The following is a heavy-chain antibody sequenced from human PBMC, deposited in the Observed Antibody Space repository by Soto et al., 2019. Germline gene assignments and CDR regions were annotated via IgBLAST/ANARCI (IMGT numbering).Heavy chain of an antibody. CDR3: ARGGSLWFGELSAYYYDMDV. D-gene: IGHD3-10*01. Sequence: ASVKVSCKASGYTFTGYYMHWGRQAPGQRLERMGWINPNSGGTNYAQKFQGWVTMTRDTSISTAYMELSRLRSDDTAVYFCARGGSLWFGELSAYYYDMDVWGQGTTVTVSS. CDR2: INPNSGGT. CDR1: GYTFTGYY. V-gene: IGHV1-2*04. J-gene: IGHJ6*02.